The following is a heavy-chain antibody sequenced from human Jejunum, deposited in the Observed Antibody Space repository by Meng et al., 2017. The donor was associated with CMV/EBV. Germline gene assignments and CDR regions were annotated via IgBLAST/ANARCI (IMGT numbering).Heavy chain of an antibody. CDR2: INHSGYT. CDR1: RGSISGYY. V-gene: IGHV4-34*01. J-gene: IGHJ5*01. CDR3: ARDRSGSNLPDS. Sequence: VYRGSISGYYWSWIRQTPGKGLEWIGEINHSGYTNSNPSLKSRVTISVDTSKSQFSLKLSSVTAADTAVYYCARDRSGSNLPDSWGPGTRVTVSS. D-gene: IGHD4/OR15-4a*01.